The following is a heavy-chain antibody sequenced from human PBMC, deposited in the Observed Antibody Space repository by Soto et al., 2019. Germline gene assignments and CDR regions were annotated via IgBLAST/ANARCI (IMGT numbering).Heavy chain of an antibody. J-gene: IGHJ5*02. Sequence: SGTLSRSYVVSGGTVASSHWWSWVRQSPGRGLEWIGNVYHTGDTNFNPSLQSRVTFSVDKSNNQFSLRLTSVTAADTAVYFCAREIVTAGGNNYFDPWGPGTLVTVSS. D-gene: IGHD2-21*02. V-gene: IGHV4-4*02. CDR3: AREIVTAGGNNYFDP. CDR1: GGTVASSHW. CDR2: VYHTGDT.